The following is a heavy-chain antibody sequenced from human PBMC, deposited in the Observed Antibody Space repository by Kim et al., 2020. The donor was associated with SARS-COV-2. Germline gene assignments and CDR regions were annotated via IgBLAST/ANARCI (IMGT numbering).Heavy chain of an antibody. CDR2: IHYSGGP. J-gene: IGHJ6*02. Sequence: SETLSLTCTVSGGSISSYYWSWIRQPPGKGLEWIGYIHYSGGPNYNPSLMSRVSISGDMSENQLSLNLSSVTATDTAVYYCARSGDGYNYDFYYYGMDVWGQGTTVTVSS. CDR1: GGSISSYY. D-gene: IGHD5-12*01. CDR3: ARSGDGYNYDFYYYGMDV. V-gene: IGHV4-59*01.